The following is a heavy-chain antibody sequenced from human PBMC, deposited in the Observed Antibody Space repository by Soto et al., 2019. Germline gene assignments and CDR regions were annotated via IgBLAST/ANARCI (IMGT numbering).Heavy chain of an antibody. CDR1: GFPVSSNY. CDR2: IYSGGST. CDR3: ARVGRGYSYGYADY. J-gene: IGHJ4*02. V-gene: IGHV3-53*01. Sequence: GGSLRLSCAASGFPVSSNYMSWVRQAPGKGLEWVSVIYSGGSTYYADSVKGRFTISRDNSKNTLYLQMNSLRAEDTAVYYCARVGRGYSYGYADYWGQETLVTVSS. D-gene: IGHD5-18*01.